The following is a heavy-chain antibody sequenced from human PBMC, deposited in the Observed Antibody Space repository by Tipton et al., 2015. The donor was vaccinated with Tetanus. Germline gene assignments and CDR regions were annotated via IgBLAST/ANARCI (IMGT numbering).Heavy chain of an antibody. CDR3: ARGTGDY. J-gene: IGHJ4*02. CDR2: ISNGNT. CDR1: RGPISSYY. Sequence: TLSLTCTVSRGPISSYYWSWIRQPAGKGLEWVGHISNGNTDYSTSLKSRVTLSVDLSKNQFSLKLSSVTAADTAVYYCARGTGDYWGQGTLVTVSS. D-gene: IGHD1-14*01. V-gene: IGHV4-4*07.